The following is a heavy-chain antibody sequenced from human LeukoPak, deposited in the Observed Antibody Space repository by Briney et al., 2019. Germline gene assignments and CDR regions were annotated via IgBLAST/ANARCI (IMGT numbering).Heavy chain of an antibody. J-gene: IGHJ5*02. CDR3: ARGSGWYGVNWFDP. V-gene: IGHV4-34*01. CDR1: GGSFSGYY. D-gene: IGHD6-19*01. Sequence: SETLSLTCAVYGGSFSGYYWSWIRQPPGKGLEWIGEINHSGSTNYNPSLKSRVTISVDTSKNQFSLKLSSVTAADTAVYYCARGSGWYGVNWFDPWGQGTLVTVSS. CDR2: INHSGST.